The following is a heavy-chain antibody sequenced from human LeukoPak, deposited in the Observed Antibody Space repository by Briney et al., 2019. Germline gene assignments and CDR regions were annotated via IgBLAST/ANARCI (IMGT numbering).Heavy chain of an antibody. CDR1: GYTFTGYY. Sequence: ASVKVSCKASGYTFTGYYMHWVRQAPGQGLEWMGRINPNSGGTNYAQKLQGRVTMTTDTSTSTAYMELRSLRSDDTAVYYCARDTVTRSDYFDYWGQGTLVTVSS. D-gene: IGHD4-17*01. J-gene: IGHJ4*02. CDR2: INPNSGGT. V-gene: IGHV1-2*06. CDR3: ARDTVTRSDYFDY.